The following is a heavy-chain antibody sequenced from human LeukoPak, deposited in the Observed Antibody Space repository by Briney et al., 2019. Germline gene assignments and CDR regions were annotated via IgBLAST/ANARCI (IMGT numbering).Heavy chain of an antibody. CDR1: GFTFSSYA. CDR2: IKQDGSEK. CDR3: ARDMGAYCGGDCYTSFDY. D-gene: IGHD2-21*02. V-gene: IGHV3-7*01. Sequence: GGSLRLSCAASGFTFSSYAMSWVRQAPGKGLEWVANIKQDGSEKYYVDSVKGRFTISRDNAKNSLYLQMNSLRAEDTAVYYCARDMGAYCGGDCYTSFDYWGQGTLVTVSS. J-gene: IGHJ4*02.